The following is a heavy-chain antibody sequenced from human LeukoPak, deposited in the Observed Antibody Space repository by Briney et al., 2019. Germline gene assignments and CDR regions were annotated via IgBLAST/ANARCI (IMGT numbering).Heavy chain of an antibody. CDR3: ARRGRRQLEP. Sequence: SETLSLTCAVYGGSLSGYYWSWIRQPPGKGLEWIGEINHSGSTNYNPSLKSRVTISVDTSKNQFSLKLSSVTAADTAVYYCARRGRRQLEPWGQGTLVTVSS. CDR2: INHSGST. V-gene: IGHV4-34*01. J-gene: IGHJ5*02. CDR1: GGSLSGYY. D-gene: IGHD6-13*01.